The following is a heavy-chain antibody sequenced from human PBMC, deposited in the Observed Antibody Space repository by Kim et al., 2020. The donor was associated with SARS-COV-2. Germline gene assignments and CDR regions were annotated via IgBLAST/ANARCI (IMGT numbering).Heavy chain of an antibody. J-gene: IGHJ6*02. CDR2: ISSSSSYI. V-gene: IGHV3-21*01. Sequence: GGSLRLSCAASGFTFSSYSMNWVRQAPGKGLEWVSSISSSSSYIYYADSVKGRFTISRDNAKNSLYLQMNSLRAEDTAVYYCARGYCSGGSCYPLYYYYGMDVWGQGTTVTVSS. D-gene: IGHD2-15*01. CDR3: ARGYCSGGSCYPLYYYYGMDV. CDR1: GFTFSSYS.